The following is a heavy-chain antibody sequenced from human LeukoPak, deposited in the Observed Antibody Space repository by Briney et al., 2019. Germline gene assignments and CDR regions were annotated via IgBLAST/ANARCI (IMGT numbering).Heavy chain of an antibody. CDR3: ARVLGGSTSRGYYFDY. D-gene: IGHD2-2*01. Sequence: SVEVSCKASGGTFSSYAISWVRQAPGQGLEWMGGIIPIFGTANYAQKFQGRVTITADKSTSTAYMELSSLRSEDTAMYYCARVLGGSTSRGYYFDYWGQGTLVTVSS. CDR1: GGTFSSYA. CDR2: IIPIFGTA. J-gene: IGHJ4*02. V-gene: IGHV1-69*06.